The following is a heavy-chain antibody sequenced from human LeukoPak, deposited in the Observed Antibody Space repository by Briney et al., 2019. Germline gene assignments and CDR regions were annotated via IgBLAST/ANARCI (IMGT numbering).Heavy chain of an antibody. D-gene: IGHD2-21*01. V-gene: IGHV3-30*18. CDR3: AKDLKIDYYFDY. CDR2: MSNDGRNE. J-gene: IGHJ4*02. Sequence: GGSLRLSCVASGLTLSSYDMHWVRQAPGKGLEWVAVMSNDGRNEYYADSVNGRFTISRDNSKNTLYLQMNSLRAEDTAVYYCAKDLKIDYYFDYWGQGTLVTVSS. CDR1: GLTLSSYD.